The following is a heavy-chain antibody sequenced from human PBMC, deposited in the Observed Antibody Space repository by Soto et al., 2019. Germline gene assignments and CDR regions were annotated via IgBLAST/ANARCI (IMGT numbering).Heavy chain of an antibody. V-gene: IGHV3-15*01. J-gene: IGHJ4*02. Sequence: EVLLVESGGGLVKPGGSLRLSCAASGFTFSNAWMNWVRQAPGKGLEWVGRIKSKTDGGTTDYAAPVKGRFTISRDDSKNTLYLQMNSLKTEDTAVYYCTTDVFGGVTTLLRDWGQGTLVTVSS. D-gene: IGHD3-16*01. CDR3: TTDVFGGVTTLLRD. CDR1: GFTFSNAW. CDR2: IKSKTDGGTT.